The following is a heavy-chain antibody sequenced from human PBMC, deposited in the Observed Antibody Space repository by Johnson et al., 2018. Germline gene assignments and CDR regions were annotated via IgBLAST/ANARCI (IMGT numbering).Heavy chain of an antibody. V-gene: IGHV3-48*01. D-gene: IGHD1-26*01. CDR1: GFTFSYYS. CDR2: ISSSSSTI. CDR3: AKDPGKWELLRFGYFQH. J-gene: IGHJ1*01. Sequence: VQLVESGGGLVQPGGSLRLSCTASGFTFSYYSMNWVRQAPGQGLEWVSYISSSSSTIYYADSVKGRFTISRDNAKNSLYLQMNSLRGEDTAVYYCAKDPGKWELLRFGYFQHRGQGTLVTVSS.